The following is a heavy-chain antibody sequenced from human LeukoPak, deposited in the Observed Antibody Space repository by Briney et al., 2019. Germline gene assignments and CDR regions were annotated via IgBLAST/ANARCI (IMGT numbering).Heavy chain of an antibody. D-gene: IGHD4-23*01. Sequence: SETLSLTCAVYGGSFSGYYWSWIRQSPGKGLEWVGEINHSGSTNYNPSLKSRVTISVDTSQNQFSLKLRSVTAADTAVYSCARPRGLRWSYFDYWGQGTLVTVSS. CDR2: INHSGST. J-gene: IGHJ4*02. CDR3: ARPRGLRWSYFDY. CDR1: GGSFSGYY. V-gene: IGHV4-34*01.